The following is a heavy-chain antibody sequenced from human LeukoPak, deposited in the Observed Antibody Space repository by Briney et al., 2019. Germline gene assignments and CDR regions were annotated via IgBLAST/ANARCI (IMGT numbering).Heavy chain of an antibody. Sequence: GGSLRLSCAASGFIVNSYAMSWVRQAPGKGLEWVSAISGSGGSTYYADSVKGRFTISRDNSKNTLYLQMNSLRAEDTAVYYCAWGVVPAAIGYWGQGTLVTVSS. J-gene: IGHJ4*02. V-gene: IGHV3-23*01. CDR1: GFIVNSYA. CDR3: AWGVVPAAIGY. D-gene: IGHD2-2*01. CDR2: ISGSGGST.